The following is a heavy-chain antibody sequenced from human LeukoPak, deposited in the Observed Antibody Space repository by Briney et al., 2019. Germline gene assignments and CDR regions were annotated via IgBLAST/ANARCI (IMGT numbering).Heavy chain of an antibody. D-gene: IGHD6-13*01. CDR1: GGSISSGDYY. CDR2: IYYSGST. V-gene: IGHV4-30-4*01. J-gene: IGHJ6*02. CDR3: ASAYIAAALDV. Sequence: PSETLSVTCTVSGGSISSGDYYWSWIRQPPGKGLEWIGYIYYSGSTYYNPSLKSRVTISVDTSKNQFSLKLSSVTAADTAVYYCASAYIAAALDVWGQGTTVTVSS.